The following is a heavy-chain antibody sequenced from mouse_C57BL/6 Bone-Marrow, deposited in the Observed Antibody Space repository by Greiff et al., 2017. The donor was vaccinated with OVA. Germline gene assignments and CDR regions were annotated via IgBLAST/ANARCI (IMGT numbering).Heavy chain of an antibody. CDR2: IDPETGGT. J-gene: IGHJ4*01. CDR1: GYTFTDYE. CDR3: TRRKRDYGSSDAMDY. Sequence: QVQLQQPGAELVRPGASVTLSCKASGYTFTDYEMHWVKQTPVHGLEWIGAIDPETGGTAYNQKFKGKAILTADKSSSTAYMELRSLTSEDSAVYYCTRRKRDYGSSDAMDYWGQGTSVTVSS. D-gene: IGHD1-1*01. V-gene: IGHV1-15*01.